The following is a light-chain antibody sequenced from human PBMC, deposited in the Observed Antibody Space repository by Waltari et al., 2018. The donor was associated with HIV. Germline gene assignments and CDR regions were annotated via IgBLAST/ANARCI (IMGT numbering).Light chain of an antibody. CDR1: KIGNKS. Sequence: SYELTQPLSVSVAMGPRARILCGGEKIGNKSVNWCRHSPGPAPLLVSYRSYRLPFGTAGRFSGSNSGNTATLTSAEVRAADEAYYACQVWHIMTAIFGGGTKLTVL. J-gene: IGLJ2*01. CDR2: RSY. CDR3: QVWHIMTAI. V-gene: IGLV3-9*01.